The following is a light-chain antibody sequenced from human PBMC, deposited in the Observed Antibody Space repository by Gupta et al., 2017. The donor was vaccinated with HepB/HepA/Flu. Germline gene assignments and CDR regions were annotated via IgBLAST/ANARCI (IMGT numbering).Light chain of an antibody. CDR1: QSVTSY. V-gene: IGKV3-11*01. Sequence: EIVLTQSPATLSLSPGERATLSCRASQSVTSYLAWYQQKPGQAPRLLIYDASNRATGIPARFSASGSGTDFTLTISSLEPEDFAVYYCQQRGSSPLTFGGGTKVEIK. CDR3: QQRGSSPLT. CDR2: DAS. J-gene: IGKJ4*01.